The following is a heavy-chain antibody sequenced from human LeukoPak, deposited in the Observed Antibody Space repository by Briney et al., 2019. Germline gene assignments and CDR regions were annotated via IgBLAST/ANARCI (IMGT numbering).Heavy chain of an antibody. CDR3: ARAWGTYYYDY. D-gene: IGHD3-16*01. Sequence: ASVKVSCKASGYTFTSYGISWVRQAPGQGLEWMGWISAYNGNTNYAQNHQGRVTMTRDTSISTAYMELSRLRADDTVVYYCARAWGTYYYDYWGQGTLVTVSS. J-gene: IGHJ4*02. V-gene: IGHV1-18*01. CDR1: GYTFTSYG. CDR2: ISAYNGNT.